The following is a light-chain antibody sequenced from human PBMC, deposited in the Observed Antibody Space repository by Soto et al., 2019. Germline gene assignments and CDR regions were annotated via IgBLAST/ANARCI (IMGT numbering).Light chain of an antibody. CDR3: QQYDKWPTWT. CDR1: QSVSRD. J-gene: IGKJ1*01. CDR2: GAS. V-gene: IGKV3-15*01. Sequence: EIVLTQSPATLSVSPGERATLSCRASQSVSRDLAWYQQKPGQAPRLLIYGASTRAPSIPARFSGSGSGTDFTLTISSLQSEDFAVYYYQQYDKWPTWTFGQGTKVDIK.